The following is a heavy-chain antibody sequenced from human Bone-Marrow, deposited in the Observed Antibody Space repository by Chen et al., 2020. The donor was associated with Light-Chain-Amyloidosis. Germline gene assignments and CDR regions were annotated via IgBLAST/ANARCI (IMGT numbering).Heavy chain of an antibody. V-gene: IGHV5-51*01. Sequence: EVQLEQSGPEVKKPGESLKISCKGSGYTFPNYWIGWVRQMPGKGLEWMGVISPDDSDSRYSPSFEGQVTISADKSITPAYLQWRSLKASDTAMYYCARRRDGYNFDYWGQGTLVTVSS. CDR1: GYTFPNYW. D-gene: IGHD5-12*01. CDR3: ARRRDGYNFDY. J-gene: IGHJ4*02. CDR2: ISPDDSDS.